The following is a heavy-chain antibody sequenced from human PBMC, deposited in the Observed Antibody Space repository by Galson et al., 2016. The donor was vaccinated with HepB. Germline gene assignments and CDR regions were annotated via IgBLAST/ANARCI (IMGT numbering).Heavy chain of an antibody. CDR2: INEDGSEE. Sequence: SLRLSCAASGFTFSRYWMSWVRRAPGKGLEWVANINEDGSEENYVDSVRGRFTISRDNAKNSLYLQMNSLRAEDTALYYCAKEPDYDSQWGQGTLVTVSS. V-gene: IGHV3-7*01. CDR1: GFTFSRYW. J-gene: IGHJ4*02. D-gene: IGHD3-22*01. CDR3: AKEPDYDSQ.